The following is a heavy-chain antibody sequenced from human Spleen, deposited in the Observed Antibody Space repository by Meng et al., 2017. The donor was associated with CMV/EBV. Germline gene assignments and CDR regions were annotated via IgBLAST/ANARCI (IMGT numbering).Heavy chain of an antibody. Sequence: QVQRVQVGAEVKKPGASVKVSCKVSGYTLTELSMHWVRQAPGKGLEWMGGFDPEDGETIYAQKFQGRVTMTEDTSTDTAYMELSSLRSEDTAVYYCATDLASSSVPFRFGLTWRLWGQGTLVTVSS. V-gene: IGHV1-24*01. D-gene: IGHD6-19*01. J-gene: IGHJ4*02. CDR2: FDPEDGET. CDR3: ATDLASSSVPFRFGLTWRL. CDR1: GYTLTELS.